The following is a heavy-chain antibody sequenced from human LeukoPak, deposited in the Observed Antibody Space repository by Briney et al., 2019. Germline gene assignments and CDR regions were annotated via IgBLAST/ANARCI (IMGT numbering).Heavy chain of an antibody. Sequence: GGSLRLSCAASGFTFSSYSMNWVRQAPGKGLEWVSYIGVSSNTIYYADSVKGRFTISRDNAKNSLYLQMSSLRDEDTAVYYCARGSSYAQDYWGQGTLVTVS. V-gene: IGHV3-48*02. CDR3: ARGSSYAQDY. J-gene: IGHJ4*02. D-gene: IGHD2/OR15-2a*01. CDR1: GFTFSSYS. CDR2: IGVSSNTI.